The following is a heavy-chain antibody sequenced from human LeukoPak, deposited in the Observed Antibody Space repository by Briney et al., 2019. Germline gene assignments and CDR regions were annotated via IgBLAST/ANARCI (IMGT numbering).Heavy chain of an antibody. CDR1: GYTFSLYF. Sequence: ASVKVSCKTSGYTFSLYFIHWVRQAPGQSLEWMGRISPRTGGTAYAQKFQGRVTMTRDTSISSVYMELSRLTSDDAAVYYCARDRGSPDTFEIWGQGTMVTVSS. V-gene: IGHV1-2*06. CDR2: ISPRTGGT. J-gene: IGHJ3*02. CDR3: ARDRGSPDTFEI.